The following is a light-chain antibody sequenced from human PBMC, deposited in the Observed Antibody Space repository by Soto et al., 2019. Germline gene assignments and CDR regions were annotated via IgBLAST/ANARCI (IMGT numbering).Light chain of an antibody. V-gene: IGLV2-8*01. CDR1: SSDVGGHNY. CDR2: EVS. J-gene: IGLJ2*01. Sequence: QSALTQSPSASGSPGQSVTISCTGTSSDVGGHNYVSWYQQHPGKAPKLMISEVSKRPSGVPDRFSGSKSGNTASLTVSGLQAEDEADYYCSSFAGNNNLVFGGGTQLTVL. CDR3: SSFAGNNNLV.